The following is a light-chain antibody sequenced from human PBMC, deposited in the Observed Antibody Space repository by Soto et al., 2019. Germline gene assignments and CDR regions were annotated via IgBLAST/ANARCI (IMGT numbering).Light chain of an antibody. Sequence: DIQMTQSPSSLSASVGDRVTITCRASQSINVYLHWYQQKPGKPPNLLIYGASSLQSGAPSRFSGGGSGTDFTLTISSLQPEDVGTYYCQQTDSTPKTFGGGTKVDIK. V-gene: IGKV1-39*01. CDR3: QQTDSTPKT. CDR1: QSINVY. CDR2: GAS. J-gene: IGKJ4*01.